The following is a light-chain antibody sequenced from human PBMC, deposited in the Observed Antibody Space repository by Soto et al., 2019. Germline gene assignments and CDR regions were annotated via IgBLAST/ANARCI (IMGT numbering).Light chain of an antibody. Sequence: DIQMTQSPSSLSASVGDRVTITCQASQDISNYLNWYQQKPGKAPKLLIYDASNLETGVPSRFSGSGSGTDFTFTISSLQPEDIATYYCQQSYSILWTFGQGTKV. CDR2: DAS. V-gene: IGKV1-33*01. J-gene: IGKJ1*01. CDR1: QDISNY. CDR3: QQSYSILWT.